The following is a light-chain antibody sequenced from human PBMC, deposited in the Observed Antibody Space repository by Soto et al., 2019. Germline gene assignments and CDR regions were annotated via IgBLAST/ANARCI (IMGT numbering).Light chain of an antibody. V-gene: IGKV1-12*01. CDR1: QGISRW. CDR3: QQDNSSPLT. J-gene: IGKJ5*01. CDR2: GAS. Sequence: DIQMTQSPSFVSASVGDRVTITCRASQGISRWLAWYQQRPGKAPELLIYGASSLQSGVPSRFSGSGSGTDFTLTISSLQPEYFEFDYYQQDNSSPLTFGQGTRLAIK.